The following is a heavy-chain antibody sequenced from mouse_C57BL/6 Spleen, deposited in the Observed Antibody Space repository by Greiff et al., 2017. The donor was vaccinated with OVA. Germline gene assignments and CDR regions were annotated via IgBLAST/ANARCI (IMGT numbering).Heavy chain of an antibody. CDR1: GYAFTNYL. Sequence: VQLQQSGAELVRPGTSVQVSCKASGYAFTNYLIEWVKQRPGQGLEWIGVINPGSGGPNYNEKFKGKATLTADKSSSTAYMQLSSLTSEDSAVYFCARATPYAMDYWGQGTSVTVSS. D-gene: IGHD1-1*01. V-gene: IGHV1-54*01. CDR3: ARATPYAMDY. CDR2: INPGSGGP. J-gene: IGHJ4*01.